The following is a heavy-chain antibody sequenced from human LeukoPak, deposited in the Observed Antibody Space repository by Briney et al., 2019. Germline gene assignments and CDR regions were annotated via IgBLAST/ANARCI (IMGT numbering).Heavy chain of an antibody. CDR1: GYSISSGYY. D-gene: IGHD2-8*01. J-gene: IGHJ2*01. CDR2: LYHSGRI. CDR3: ARLPWSDWYFDL. V-gene: IGHV4-38-2*01. Sequence: SETLCLTCAVSGYSISSGYYWGWIRQPPGKGLEWIGSLYHSGRIYYNPSLKSRVTISVDTSKNQFSLKLSSVTAADTAGYYCARLPWSDWYFDLWGRGTLVTVSS.